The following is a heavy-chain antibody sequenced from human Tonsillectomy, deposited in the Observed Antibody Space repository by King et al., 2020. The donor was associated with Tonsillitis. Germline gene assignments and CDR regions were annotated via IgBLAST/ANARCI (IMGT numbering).Heavy chain of an antibody. V-gene: IGHV4-61*02. Sequence: QLQESGPGLVKPSQTLSLTCTVSGGSISSGSYYWSWIRQPAGKGLEWIGRIYTSGSTNYNPSLKSRVTISVDTSKNQFPLKLSSVTAADTAVYYCARGSSSWYSGAFDIWGQGTMVTVSS. J-gene: IGHJ3*02. CDR1: GGSISSGSYY. CDR2: IYTSGST. D-gene: IGHD6-13*01. CDR3: ARGSSSWYSGAFDI.